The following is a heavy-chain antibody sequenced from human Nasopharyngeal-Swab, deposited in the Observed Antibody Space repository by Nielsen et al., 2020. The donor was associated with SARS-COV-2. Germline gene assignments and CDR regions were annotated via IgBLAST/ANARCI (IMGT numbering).Heavy chain of an antibody. J-gene: IGHJ6*02. D-gene: IGHD3-9*01. CDR1: GGSISSYY. Sequence: SETLSLTCTVSGGSISSYYWSWIRQPPGKGLEWIGYIYYSGSTYYNPSLKSRVTISVDTSKNQFSLKLSSVTAADTAVYYCARAPILRYFDWLFNYYGMDVWGQGTTVTVSS. CDR3: ARAPILRYFDWLFNYYGMDV. V-gene: IGHV4-30-4*01. CDR2: IYYSGST.